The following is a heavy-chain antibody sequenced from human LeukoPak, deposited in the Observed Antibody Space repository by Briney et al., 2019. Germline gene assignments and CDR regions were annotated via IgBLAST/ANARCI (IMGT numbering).Heavy chain of an antibody. CDR1: GFTFSSYA. D-gene: IGHD3-3*01. V-gene: IGHV3-23*01. CDR2: ISGSGGST. Sequence: GGSLRLSCAASGFTFSSYAMSWVRQAPGKGLEWVSAISGSGGSTYYADSVKGRFTISRDSSKNTLYLQMNSLRAEDTAVYYCAKKENFWSGYFDYWGQGTLVTVSS. CDR3: AKKENFWSGYFDY. J-gene: IGHJ4*02.